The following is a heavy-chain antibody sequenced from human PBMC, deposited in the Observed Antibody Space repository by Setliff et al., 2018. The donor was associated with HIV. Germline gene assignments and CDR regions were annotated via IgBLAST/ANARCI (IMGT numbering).Heavy chain of an antibody. CDR2: IYTNGNT. Sequence: KPSETLSLTCTVSGGSISRGSYYWSWIRQPAGKGLEWIGRIYTNGNTNYNPSLKSRVTVSADTSKNQFSLKLTSVTAADTAVYFCAQMSISASVYFDYWGQGTLVTVSS. CDR1: GGSISRGSYY. V-gene: IGHV4-61*02. J-gene: IGHJ4*02. CDR3: AQMSISASVYFDY. D-gene: IGHD2-21*01.